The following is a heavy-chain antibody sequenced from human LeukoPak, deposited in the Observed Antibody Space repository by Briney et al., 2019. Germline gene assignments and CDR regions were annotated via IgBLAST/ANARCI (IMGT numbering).Heavy chain of an antibody. CDR3: ARGGRGSPEGFDI. J-gene: IGHJ3*02. D-gene: IGHD1-26*01. CDR1: VGSFSGHY. Sequence: SETLSLTCAVYVGSFSGHYWSWIRQPPGKGLEWIGEINHSGSTNYNTSLKSRVTMSVDTSKNQFSLKLNSVTAADTAAYYCARGGRGSPEGFDIWGEGTMVTVSS. CDR2: INHSGST. V-gene: IGHV4-34*01.